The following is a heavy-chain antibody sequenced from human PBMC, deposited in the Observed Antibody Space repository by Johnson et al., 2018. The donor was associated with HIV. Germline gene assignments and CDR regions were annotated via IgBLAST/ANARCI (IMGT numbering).Heavy chain of an antibody. V-gene: IGHV3-30-3*01. D-gene: IGHD2-21*01. J-gene: IGHJ3*02. CDR3: AKDLDGAYDAFDI. CDR2: ISYDGSNK. CDR1: GFTVSSYA. Sequence: QVQLVESGGGLVQPGGSLRLSCAASGFTVSSYAMHWVRQAPGKGLEWVAVISYDGSNKYYADSVKGRFTISRDNAKNSLYLQMNSLRAEDTAMYYCAKDLDGAYDAFDIWGQGTMVTVSS.